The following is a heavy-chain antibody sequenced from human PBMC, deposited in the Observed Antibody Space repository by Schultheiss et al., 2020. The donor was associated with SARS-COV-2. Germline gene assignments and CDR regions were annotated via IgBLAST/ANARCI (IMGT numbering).Heavy chain of an antibody. CDR2: IGTAGDT. CDR1: GFTFSSYD. J-gene: IGHJ4*02. V-gene: IGHV3-13*01. CDR3: ATTILITFGGVLARYYFDY. Sequence: GGSLRLSCAASGFTFSSYDMHWVRQATGKGLEWVSAIGTAGDTYYPGSVKGRFTISRENAKNSLYLQMNSLRAGDTAVYYCATTILITFGGVLARYYFDYWGQGTLVTVSS. D-gene: IGHD3-16*02.